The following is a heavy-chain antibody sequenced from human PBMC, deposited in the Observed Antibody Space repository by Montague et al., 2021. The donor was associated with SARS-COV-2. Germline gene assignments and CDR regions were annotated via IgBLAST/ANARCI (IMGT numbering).Heavy chain of an antibody. CDR1: DSVSSNNAA. CDR2: TCYRSEWYF. D-gene: IGHD1-26*01. J-gene: IGHJ3*02. Sequence: CAISDSVSSNNAAWNWIRQSPSRGLEWLGRTCYRSEWYFDYAISLRGRITINPDTSKNQFSLQLDSVTLDDTAVYYCARYSYSGTYFGLNDAFDIWGQGTLVTVSS. CDR3: ARYSYSGTYFGLNDAFDI. V-gene: IGHV6-1*01.